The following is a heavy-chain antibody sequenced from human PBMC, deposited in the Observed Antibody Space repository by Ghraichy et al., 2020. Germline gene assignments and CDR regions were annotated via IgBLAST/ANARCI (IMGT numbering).Heavy chain of an antibody. CDR2: IKQDGGEK. D-gene: IGHD3-22*01. Sequence: GGSLRLSCAASGFTFSTYWINWVRQAPGKGLEWVANIKQDGGEKYYVDSVKGRFTISRDNAKNSLYLQMNSLRAEDTAVYYCARSKFSYDNSGFLDYWGQGTLVTGSS. CDR3: ARSKFSYDNSGFLDY. V-gene: IGHV3-7*03. CDR1: GFTFSTYW. J-gene: IGHJ4*02.